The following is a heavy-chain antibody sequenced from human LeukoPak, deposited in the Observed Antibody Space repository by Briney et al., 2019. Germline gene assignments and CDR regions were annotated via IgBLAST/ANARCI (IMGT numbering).Heavy chain of an antibody. CDR1: GFTFSSYG. Sequence: GGSLRLSCAASGFTFSSYGMHWVRQAPGKGLEWVAVISYDGSNKYYADSVKGRFTISRDNAKNSLYLQMNSLRAEDTAVYYCARVYCTTATCYNDAFDVWGQGTMVTVSS. J-gene: IGHJ3*01. V-gene: IGHV3-30*03. CDR2: ISYDGSNK. CDR3: ARVYCTTATCYNDAFDV. D-gene: IGHD2-2*02.